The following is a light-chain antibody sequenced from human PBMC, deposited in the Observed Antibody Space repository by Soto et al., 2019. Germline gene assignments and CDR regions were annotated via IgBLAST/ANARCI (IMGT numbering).Light chain of an antibody. V-gene: IGKV3-20*01. CDR2: GAS. J-gene: IGKJ3*01. CDR3: QQCDLSLT. Sequence: VLTQSPDTLSLSPGETATLSCRASQRIATKYIAWYQQKYGQAPRLLIYGASNRATGIPDRFSGSGSGTDFTLIIRRLEPEDRAVYYCQQCDLSLTFGPGTKVDIK. CDR1: QRIATKY.